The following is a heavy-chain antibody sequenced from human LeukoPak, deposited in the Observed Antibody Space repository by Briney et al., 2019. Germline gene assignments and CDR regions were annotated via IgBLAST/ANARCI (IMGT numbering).Heavy chain of an antibody. J-gene: IGHJ4*02. Sequence: GGSLRLSCAASGFIFSHYWTGWVRQAQGKGREWVANIRQDGREKYYVDSVKGRFTIYRYNAKNSLDLQMNSLRAEDTAIYYCAGDSSGYYWAYWGQGTPVTVSS. D-gene: IGHD3-22*01. CDR3: AGDSSGYYWAY. CDR1: GFIFSHYW. V-gene: IGHV3-7*01. CDR2: IRQDGREK.